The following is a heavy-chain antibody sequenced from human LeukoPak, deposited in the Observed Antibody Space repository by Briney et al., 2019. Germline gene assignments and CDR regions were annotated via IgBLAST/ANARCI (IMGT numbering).Heavy chain of an antibody. Sequence: SETLSLTCAVYGGSFSGYYWSWIRQHPGKGLEWIGHIYYSGSTYYNPSLKSRVTISVDTSKNQFSLKLNSVTAADTAVYYCARAARGGYCSSTGCYIWFDPWGQGTLVTVSS. V-gene: IGHV4-31*11. D-gene: IGHD2-2*02. CDR3: ARAARGGYCSSTGCYIWFDP. CDR2: IYYSGST. J-gene: IGHJ5*02. CDR1: GGSFSGYY.